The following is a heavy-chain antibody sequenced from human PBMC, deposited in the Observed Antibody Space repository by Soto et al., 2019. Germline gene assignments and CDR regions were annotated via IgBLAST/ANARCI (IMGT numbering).Heavy chain of an antibody. CDR2: IYHSGST. J-gene: IGHJ4*02. D-gene: IGHD5-18*01. CDR3: AGQVDTTYTYNY. CDR1: GGSISSNNW. Sequence: QVQLQESGPGLVKPSGTLSLTCAVSGGSISSNNWWSWVRQPPGKGLEWIGEIYHSGSTNYNPSLKGRVTMSVDKSQSQFSLNLGSLTAADTAVYYCAGQVDTTYTYNYWVQGTLVTVSS. V-gene: IGHV4-4*02.